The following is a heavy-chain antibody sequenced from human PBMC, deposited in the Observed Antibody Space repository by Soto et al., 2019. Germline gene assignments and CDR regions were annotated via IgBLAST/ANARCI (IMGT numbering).Heavy chain of an antibody. CDR1: GGSISNYY. Sequence: SETLSLTCNVSGGSISNYYWPWVRQSPEEGLEWIGYMYYNGNINYNPSLKSRVTISIDTSKNQFSLTLKSVTAADTAVYYCASGGNWFDPWGQGVLVTVS. CDR3: ASGGNWFDP. CDR2: MYYNGNI. V-gene: IGHV4-59*01. D-gene: IGHD3-16*01. J-gene: IGHJ5*02.